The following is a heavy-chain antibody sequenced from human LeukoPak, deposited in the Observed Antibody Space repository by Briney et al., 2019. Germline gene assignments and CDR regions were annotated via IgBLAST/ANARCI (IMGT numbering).Heavy chain of an antibody. CDR2: IYHRVST. V-gene: IGHV4-38-2*01. CDR3: ARQIYSGSYPVFDY. Sequence: PSETLSLTCAVSDFSISNGYYWGWIRQPPGKGLEWIGSIYHRVSTSYNPSLKSRVTISVDTSKNQFSLKLTSGTAAHTAVYYCARQIYSGSYPVFDYWGQGMLVTVSS. CDR1: DFSISNGYY. J-gene: IGHJ4*02. D-gene: IGHD1-26*01.